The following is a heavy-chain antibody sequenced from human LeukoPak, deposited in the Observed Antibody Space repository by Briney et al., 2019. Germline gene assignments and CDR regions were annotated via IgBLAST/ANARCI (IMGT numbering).Heavy chain of an antibody. Sequence: GGSLRLSCAASGSTFSSYGMHWVRQAPGKGLEWVAVISYDGSNKYYADSVKGRFTISRDNSKNTLYLQMNSLRAEDTAVYYCANGGGYSYGSEFDYWGQGTLVTVSS. CDR2: ISYDGSNK. D-gene: IGHD5-18*01. CDR1: GSTFSSYG. V-gene: IGHV3-30*18. J-gene: IGHJ4*02. CDR3: ANGGGYSYGSEFDY.